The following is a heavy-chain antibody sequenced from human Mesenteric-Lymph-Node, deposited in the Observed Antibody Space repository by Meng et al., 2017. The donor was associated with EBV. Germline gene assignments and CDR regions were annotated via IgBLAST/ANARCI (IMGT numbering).Heavy chain of an antibody. V-gene: IGHV3-74*02. CDR2: INPDGSSI. CDR3: TRSIDY. Sequence: EVQLVECGGGLVQPGGSLSLSCAASGFTFNTHWMHWVRQAPGKGLVWVSRINPDGSSIGYADSVKGRFTISRDNAKNTLYLQMNSLRAEDTAVYYCTRSIDYWGQGTLVTVSS. CDR1: GFTFNTHW. J-gene: IGHJ4*02.